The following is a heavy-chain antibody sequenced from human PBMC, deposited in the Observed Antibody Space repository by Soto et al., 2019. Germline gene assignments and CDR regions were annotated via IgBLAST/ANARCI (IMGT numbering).Heavy chain of an antibody. CDR3: ARDHSSWYPYYYYGMDV. V-gene: IGHV1-69*13. CDR1: GGTFSSYA. J-gene: IGHJ6*02. CDR2: IIPIFGTA. Sequence: SVKVSCKASGGTFSSYAISWVRQAPGQGLEWMGGIIPIFGTANYAQKFQGRVTITADESTSTAYMELSSLRSEDTAVYYCARDHSSWYPYYYYGMDVWGQGTTVTVSS. D-gene: IGHD6-13*01.